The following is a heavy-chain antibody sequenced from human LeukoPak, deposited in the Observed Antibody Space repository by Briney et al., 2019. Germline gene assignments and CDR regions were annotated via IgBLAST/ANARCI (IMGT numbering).Heavy chain of an antibody. CDR1: GYTFTGYY. J-gene: IGHJ4*02. Sequence: ASVKVSCKASGYTFTGYYMHWVRQAPGQGLEWMGWINPNSGGTNYAQKFQGRVTMTRDTSISTAYMELSRLRSDDAAVYYCARGLWFGEFLDYWGQGTLVTVSS. CDR3: ARGLWFGEFLDY. D-gene: IGHD3-10*01. V-gene: IGHV1-2*02. CDR2: INPNSGGT.